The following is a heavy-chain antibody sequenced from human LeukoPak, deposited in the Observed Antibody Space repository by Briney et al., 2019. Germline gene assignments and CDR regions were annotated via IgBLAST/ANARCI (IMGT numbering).Heavy chain of an antibody. D-gene: IGHD1-26*01. CDR1: GFTFSSYS. V-gene: IGHV3-21*01. CDR2: ISSSSSYI. Sequence: PGGSLRLSCAASGFTFSSYSMNWVRQAPGKGLEWVSSISSSSSYIYYADSVKGRFTISRDNAKNSLYLQMSSLRAEDTAVYYCARAGGSYYAAFDIWGQGTMVTVSS. J-gene: IGHJ3*02. CDR3: ARAGGSYYAAFDI.